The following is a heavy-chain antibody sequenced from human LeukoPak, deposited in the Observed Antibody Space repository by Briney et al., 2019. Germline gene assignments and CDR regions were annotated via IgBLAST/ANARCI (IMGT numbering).Heavy chain of an antibody. CDR3: AKGKQWLVDGNFDY. CDR2: ISGSGGST. V-gene: IGHV3-23*01. Sequence: GGSLRLSCAASGFTFSNYAMSWVRQAPGKGLEWVSAISGSGGSTYYADSVKGRFTISRDNSKNTLYLQMNSLRAEDTAVYYCAKGKQWLVDGNFDYWGQGTLVTVSS. D-gene: IGHD6-19*01. CDR1: GFTFSNYA. J-gene: IGHJ4*02.